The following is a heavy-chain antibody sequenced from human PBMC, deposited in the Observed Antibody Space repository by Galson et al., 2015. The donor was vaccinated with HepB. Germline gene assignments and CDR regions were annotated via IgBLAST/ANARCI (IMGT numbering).Heavy chain of an antibody. V-gene: IGHV3-30*18. CDR3: AKPYYYGSRSLLGFVDY. CDR2: ISYDGSNK. Sequence: SLRLSCAASGFTFSSFDMSWVRQAPGKGLEWVAVISYDGSNKYYADSVKGRFTISRDNSKNTLYLQMNSLRAEDTAVYYCAKPYYYGSRSLLGFVDYWGQGTLVTVSS. D-gene: IGHD3-10*01. CDR1: GFTFSSFD. J-gene: IGHJ4*02.